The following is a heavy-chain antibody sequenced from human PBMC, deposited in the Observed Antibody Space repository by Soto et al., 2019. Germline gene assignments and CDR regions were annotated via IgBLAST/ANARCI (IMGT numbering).Heavy chain of an antibody. CDR1: GFTFGNYG. CDR3: ARGLQSLVDY. Sequence: GGSLRLSCAASGFTFGNYGMNWVRQAPGKGLEWVAVIWFDGNKQHYADSVKGRFTISRDNSKNTLYVQMTSLRAEDTAVYYCARGLQSLVDYWGQGTLVTVSS. J-gene: IGHJ4*02. V-gene: IGHV3-33*01. CDR2: IWFDGNKQ.